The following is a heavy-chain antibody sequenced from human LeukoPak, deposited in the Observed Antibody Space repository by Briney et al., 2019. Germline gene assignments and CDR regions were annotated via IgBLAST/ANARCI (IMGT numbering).Heavy chain of an antibody. V-gene: IGHV4-59*01. D-gene: IGHD4-11*01. CDR3: ARGFYSPHY. CDR1: GGSISSDY. CDR2: IYYSGRT. Sequence: SETLPLTCTVSGGSISSDYWSWIRQPPGKGLEWIGYIYYSGRTYYNPSLKGRITISVDTSKNQFSLKLSSVTAADTAVYYCARGFYSPHYWGQGTLVSVSS. J-gene: IGHJ4*02.